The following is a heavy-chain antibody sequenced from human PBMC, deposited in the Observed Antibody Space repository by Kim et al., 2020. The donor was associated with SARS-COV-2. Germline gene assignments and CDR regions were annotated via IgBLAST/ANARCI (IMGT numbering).Heavy chain of an antibody. V-gene: IGHV3-23*03. CDR3: AKDGERYFDWLLSSYGMDV. J-gene: IGHJ6*02. Sequence: GRFTTSRDNSKNTLYLQMNSLRAEDTAVYYCAKDGERYFDWLLSSYGMDVWGQGTTVTVSS. D-gene: IGHD3-9*01.